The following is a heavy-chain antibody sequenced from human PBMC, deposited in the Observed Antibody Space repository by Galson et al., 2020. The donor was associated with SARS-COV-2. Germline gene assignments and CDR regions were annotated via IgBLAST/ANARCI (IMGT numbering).Heavy chain of an antibody. CDR1: GFSFSSTA. CDR3: GARHDNRGYDAFDI. Sequence: SVKVSCRVSGFSFSSTAVQWVRQARGQPLEWVGWILVGNGKTNSGHKFHDRISITTDTSTGTAYMELSSLRSDDTAVYYCGARHDNRGYDAFDIWGQGTSVTVSS. J-gene: IGHJ3*02. CDR2: ILVGNGKT. V-gene: IGHV1-58*01. D-gene: IGHD5-12*01.